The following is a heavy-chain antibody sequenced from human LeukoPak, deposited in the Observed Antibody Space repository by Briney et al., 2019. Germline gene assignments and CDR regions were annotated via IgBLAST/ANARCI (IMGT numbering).Heavy chain of an antibody. CDR1: GGSFSGYY. J-gene: IGHJ5*02. Sequence: PSETLSLTCAVYGGSFSGYYWSWIRQPPGKGLEWIGEINHSGSTNYNPSLKSRVTISVDTSKNQFSLKLSSVTAADTAVYYCAREEDYYGSGSYCLLDPWGQGTLVTVSS. CDR2: INHSGST. D-gene: IGHD3-10*01. CDR3: AREEDYYGSGSYCLLDP. V-gene: IGHV4-34*01.